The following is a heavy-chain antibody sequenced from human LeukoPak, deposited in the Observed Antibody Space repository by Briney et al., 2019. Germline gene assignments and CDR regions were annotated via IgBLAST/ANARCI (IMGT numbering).Heavy chain of an antibody. V-gene: IGHV3-30*03. D-gene: IGHD3-10*01. J-gene: IGHJ5*02. CDR3: ARVRGESPRWFDP. CDR2: ISYDGSNK. Sequence: PGGSLRLSCAASGFTFNSYDMHWVRQAPGKGLEWVAVISYDGSNKYCADSVKGRFTISRDNAKNTLYLQMNSLRAEDTAVYYCARVRGESPRWFDPWGQGTLVTVSS. CDR1: GFTFNSYD.